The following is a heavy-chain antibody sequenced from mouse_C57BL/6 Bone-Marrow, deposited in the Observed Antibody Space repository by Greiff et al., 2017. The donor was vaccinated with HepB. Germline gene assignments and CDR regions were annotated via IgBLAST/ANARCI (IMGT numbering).Heavy chain of an antibody. V-gene: IGHV1-69*01. CDR3: AVRAY. J-gene: IGHJ3*01. Sequence: QVQLQQPGAELVMPGASVKLSCKASGYTFTSYWMHWVKQRPRQGLEWIGEIDPSDSYTNYNQKFKGKSTLTVDKSSSTAYMQLSSLTSEDSAVYYCAVRAYWGQGTLVTVSA. CDR1: GYTFTSYW. CDR2: IDPSDSYT.